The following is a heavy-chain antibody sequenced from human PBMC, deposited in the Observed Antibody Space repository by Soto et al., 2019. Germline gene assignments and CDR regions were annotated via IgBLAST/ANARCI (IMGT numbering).Heavy chain of an antibody. D-gene: IGHD3-3*01. CDR1: GGSFSGYY. Sequence: SETLSLTCAGYGGSFSGYYWSWIRQPPGKGLEWIGEINHSGSTNYNPSLKSRVTISVDTSKNQFSLKLSSVTAADTAVYYCARFGVKRITIFGVVIIPSFYGMDVWGQGTTVTVSS. CDR2: INHSGST. CDR3: ARFGVKRITIFGVVIIPSFYGMDV. V-gene: IGHV4-34*01. J-gene: IGHJ6*02.